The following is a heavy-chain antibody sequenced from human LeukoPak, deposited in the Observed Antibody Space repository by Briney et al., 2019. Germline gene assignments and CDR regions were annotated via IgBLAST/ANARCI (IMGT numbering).Heavy chain of an antibody. J-gene: IGHJ4*02. Sequence: SVKVSCKASGYTFTGYYMGWVRQAPGQGLEWMGWINPNMGGTNYAQTFQGRVTITRDTSISTAYMELSRLRSDDTAVYYCASDGGGYCSSTSCYNDFDYWGQGTLVTVSS. CDR2: INPNMGGT. D-gene: IGHD2-2*02. CDR3: ASDGGGYCSSTSCYNDFDY. V-gene: IGHV1-2*02. CDR1: GYTFTGYY.